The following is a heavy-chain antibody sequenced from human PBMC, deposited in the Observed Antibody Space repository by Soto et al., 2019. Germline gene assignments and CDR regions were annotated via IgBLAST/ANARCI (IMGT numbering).Heavy chain of an antibody. J-gene: IGHJ4*02. V-gene: IGHV1-69*13. CDR2: IIPIFGTA. D-gene: IGHD3-22*01. Sequence: EASVKVSCKASGGTFSSYAISWVRQAPGQGLEWMGGIIPIFGTANYAQKFQGRVTITADESTSTAYMELSSLRSEDTAVYYCARVALGYYDSSGYSVPGDYWGQGTLVTVSS. CDR1: GGTFSSYA. CDR3: ARVALGYYDSSGYSVPGDY.